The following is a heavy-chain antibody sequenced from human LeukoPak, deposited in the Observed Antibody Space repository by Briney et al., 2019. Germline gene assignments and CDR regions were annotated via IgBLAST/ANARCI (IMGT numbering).Heavy chain of an antibody. CDR2: ISGSGGDT. Sequence: PGGSLRLSCAASGFTFSNYAMTWVRQAPGKGLEWVSSISGSGGDTYYADSVKGRFTISRDNSKNTLYLQMNSLRAEDTAVYYCAKVSTRDYDYWGQGTLVTVSS. J-gene: IGHJ4*02. CDR3: AKVSTRDYDY. CDR1: GFTFSNYA. V-gene: IGHV3-23*01. D-gene: IGHD3-16*01.